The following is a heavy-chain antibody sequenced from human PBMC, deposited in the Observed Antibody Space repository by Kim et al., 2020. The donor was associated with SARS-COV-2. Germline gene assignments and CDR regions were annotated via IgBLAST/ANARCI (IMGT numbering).Heavy chain of an antibody. Sequence: PALKSQVTISVDTSKNQFSLKLSSVTAADTAVYYCARGPSYDSSGRLFDPWGQGTLVTVSS. D-gene: IGHD3-22*01. CDR3: ARGPSYDSSGRLFDP. V-gene: IGHV4-31*01. J-gene: IGHJ5*02.